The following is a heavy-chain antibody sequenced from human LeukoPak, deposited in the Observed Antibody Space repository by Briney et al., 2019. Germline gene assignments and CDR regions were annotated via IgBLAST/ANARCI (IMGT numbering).Heavy chain of an antibody. CDR1: GFTFYMYA. CDR2: MCGTAGCT. Sequence: GGSLRLSCQASGFTFYMYAMSWVRQAPGKGLEWVASMCGTAGCTFYPDSVKGRFTISRDNSKNVLYLRMNSLTAEDTAIYYCAKDRPNFHENSGHYYRRDGDSWSQGTLVTVSS. J-gene: IGHJ5*01. V-gene: IGHV3-23*01. D-gene: IGHD3-22*01. CDR3: AKDRPNFHENSGHYYRRDGDS.